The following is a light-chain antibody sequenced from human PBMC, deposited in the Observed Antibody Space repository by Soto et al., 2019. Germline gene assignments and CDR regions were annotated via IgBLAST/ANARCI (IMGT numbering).Light chain of an antibody. Sequence: ECVLTQSPGTLYLSPGERATRSCRASQTVRKNYLDWYQKKTGQAPRLLIYDASSRATGIPERLSGGGYGTDLTITISRMETEDFEVYYCQQFSSYTLTFGGGTKVDIK. CDR1: QTVRKNY. J-gene: IGKJ4*01. CDR3: QQFSSYTLT. V-gene: IGKV3-20*01. CDR2: DAS.